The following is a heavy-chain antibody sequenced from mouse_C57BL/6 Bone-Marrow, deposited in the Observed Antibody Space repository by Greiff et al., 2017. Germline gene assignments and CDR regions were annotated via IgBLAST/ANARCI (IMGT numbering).Heavy chain of an antibody. CDR3: ARHRFAMDY. V-gene: IGHV5-6*01. CDR1: GFTFSSYG. CDR2: ISSGGSYT. J-gene: IGHJ4*01. Sequence: LMESGGDLVKPGGSLKLSCAASGFTFSSYGMSWVRQTPDKRLEWVATISSGGSYTYYPDSVKGRFTISRDNAKNTLYLQMSSLKSEDTAMYYCARHRFAMDYWGQGTSVTVSS.